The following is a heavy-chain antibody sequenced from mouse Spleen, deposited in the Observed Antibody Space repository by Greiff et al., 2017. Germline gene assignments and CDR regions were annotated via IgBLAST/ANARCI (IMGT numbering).Heavy chain of an antibody. D-gene: IGHD2-3*01. CDR2: IYPGDGDT. V-gene: IGHV1-80*01. CDR1: GYAFSSYW. J-gene: IGHJ4*01. CDR3: ASDGFYAMDY. Sequence: VMLVESGAELVKPGASVKISCKASGYAFSSYWMNWVKQRPGKGLEWIGQIYPGDGDTNYNGKFKGKATLTADKSSSTAYMQLSSLTSEDSAVYFCASDGFYAMDYWGQGTSVTVSS.